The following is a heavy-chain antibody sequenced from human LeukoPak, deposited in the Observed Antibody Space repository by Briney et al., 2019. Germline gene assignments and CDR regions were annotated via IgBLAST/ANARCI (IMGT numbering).Heavy chain of an antibody. Sequence: GASVKVSCKASEYTFSVYHIHWVRLAPGQGLEWMAWINPNSGDTNYAQKFQGRVTMTRDTSISTVYMEVSSLRFDDTAVYYCALIPGRSCAFDFWGQGTLVSVSS. V-gene: IGHV1-2*02. D-gene: IGHD2-2*01. J-gene: IGHJ4*02. CDR2: INPNSGDT. CDR3: ALIPGRSCAFDF. CDR1: EYTFSVYH.